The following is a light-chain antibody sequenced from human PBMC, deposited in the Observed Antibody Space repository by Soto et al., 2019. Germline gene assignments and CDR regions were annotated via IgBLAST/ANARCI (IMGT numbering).Light chain of an antibody. J-gene: IGKJ3*01. V-gene: IGKV3-15*01. CDR3: QHYNNWPPT. CDR1: ESVHRN. Sequence: EMVMTQSPATLSVSPWERVTLSCRASESVHRNLAWYQQKPGQGPSLLIYYASTRATGVPDRFTGSGSGTEFTLTISSLQSEDSGVYHCQHYNNWPPTFGPGTKVEIK. CDR2: YAS.